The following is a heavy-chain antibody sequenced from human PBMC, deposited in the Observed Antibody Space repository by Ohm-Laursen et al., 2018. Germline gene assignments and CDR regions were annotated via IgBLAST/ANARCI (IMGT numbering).Heavy chain of an antibody. V-gene: IGHV3-48*03. Sequence: SLRLSCTAAAFSLTASNMNWVRQAPGKGLEWVSYISNSGSTINYADSVKGRFIISRDNAKNSLYLQMNSLRAEDTALYYCLRTFANWGQGTLVTVSS. CDR1: AFSLTASN. CDR2: ISNSGSTI. J-gene: IGHJ4*02. CDR3: LRTFAN.